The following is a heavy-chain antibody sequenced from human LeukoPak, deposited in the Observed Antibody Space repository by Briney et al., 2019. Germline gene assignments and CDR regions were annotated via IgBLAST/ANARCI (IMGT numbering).Heavy chain of an antibody. V-gene: IGHV3-7*01. CDR2: MDPSGSQK. Sequence: GGSLRLSCAASGITFNWSWMNWVRQPPGKGLEWVANMDPSGSQKRYVDSVKGRFTISKDNSGTSLYLDMYSLRDEDTAIYYCAIWTSGNFWGQGTLVTVSS. J-gene: IGHJ4*02. CDR1: GITFNWSW. CDR3: AIWTSGNF. D-gene: IGHD1-1*01.